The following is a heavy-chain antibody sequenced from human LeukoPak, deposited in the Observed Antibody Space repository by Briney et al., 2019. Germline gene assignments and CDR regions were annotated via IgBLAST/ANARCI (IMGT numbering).Heavy chain of an antibody. V-gene: IGHV3-23*01. CDR1: GFTVSSNY. CDR2: ISGSGGST. CDR3: AKGHDSSGYYFYYYYGMDV. D-gene: IGHD3-22*01. J-gene: IGHJ6*02. Sequence: GGSLRLSCAASGFTVSSNYMSWVRQAPGKGLEWVSAISGSGGSTYYADSVKGRFTISRDNSKNTLYLQMNSLRAEDTAVYYCAKGHDSSGYYFYYYYGMDVWGQGTTVTVSS.